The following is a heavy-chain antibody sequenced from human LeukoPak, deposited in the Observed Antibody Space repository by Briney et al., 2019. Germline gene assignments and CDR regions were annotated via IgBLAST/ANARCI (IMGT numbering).Heavy chain of an antibody. CDR2: ISSSGGSI. CDR1: GFTFSDYY. V-gene: IGHV3-11*04. CDR3: ARDRTAKIPRAFDI. D-gene: IGHD5-18*01. Sequence: GGSLRLSCAASGFTFSDYYMSWIRQAPGKGLEWVSYISSSGGSIYYADSVKGRFTISRDNAKNSLYLQMNSLRAEDTAAYYCARDRTAKIPRAFDIWGQGTMVTVSS. J-gene: IGHJ3*02.